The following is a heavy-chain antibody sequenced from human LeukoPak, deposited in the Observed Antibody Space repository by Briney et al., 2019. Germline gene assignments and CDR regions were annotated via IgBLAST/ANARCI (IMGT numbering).Heavy chain of an antibody. V-gene: IGHV3-7*01. Sequence: GGSLRLSCAASGFNFSSYWMSWVRQAPGKGLEWVANIKQDGSEKYYVDSVKGRFTISRDNGKNSLFLQMNSLRAEDTAVYYCARDLQWFDPWGQGSLVTVSS. CDR3: ARDLQWFDP. D-gene: IGHD5-24*01. CDR2: IKQDGSEK. CDR1: GFNFSSYW. J-gene: IGHJ5*02.